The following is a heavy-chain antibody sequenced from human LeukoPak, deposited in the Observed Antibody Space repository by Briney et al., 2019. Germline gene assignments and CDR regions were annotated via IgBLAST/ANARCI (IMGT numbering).Heavy chain of an antibody. CDR2: IYHSGST. CDR3: ARTITVAGKYYFDY. Sequence: SETLSLTCTVSGYSISSGYYWGWIRQPPGKGLEWIGSIYHSGSTYYNPSLKSRVTISVDTSKNQSSLKLSSVTAADTAVYYCARTITVAGKYYFDYWGQGTLVTVSS. V-gene: IGHV4-38-2*02. J-gene: IGHJ4*02. CDR1: GYSISSGYY. D-gene: IGHD6-19*01.